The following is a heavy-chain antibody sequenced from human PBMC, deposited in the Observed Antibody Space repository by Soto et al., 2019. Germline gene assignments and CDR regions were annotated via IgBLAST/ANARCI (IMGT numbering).Heavy chain of an antibody. V-gene: IGHV4-39*01. CDR3: ASYYYDSSGYYYVPGVY. D-gene: IGHD3-22*01. Sequence: SETLSLTCTVSGGSISSSSYYWGWIRQPPGKGLEWIGSIYYSGSTYYNPPLKSRVTISVDTSKNQFSLKLSSVTAADTVVYYCASYYYDSSGYYYVPGVYWGQGTLVTVS. CDR1: GGSISSSSYY. J-gene: IGHJ4*02. CDR2: IYYSGST.